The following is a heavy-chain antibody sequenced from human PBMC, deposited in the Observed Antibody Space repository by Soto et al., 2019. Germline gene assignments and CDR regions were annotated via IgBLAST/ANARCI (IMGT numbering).Heavy chain of an antibody. V-gene: IGHV3-74*01. Sequence: EVQLVESGGGLVQPGGSLRLSCAASGFTFSSYWMHWVRQAPGKGLVWVSRINSDGSSTSYADSVKGRFTISRDNAKNTLYLQMNSLRAEDTAVYYRARGGVGRYCSSTSCYTWVFDYWGQRTLVTVSS. CDR1: GFTFSSYW. CDR3: ARGGVGRYCSSTSCYTWVFDY. J-gene: IGHJ4*02. CDR2: INSDGSST. D-gene: IGHD2-2*02.